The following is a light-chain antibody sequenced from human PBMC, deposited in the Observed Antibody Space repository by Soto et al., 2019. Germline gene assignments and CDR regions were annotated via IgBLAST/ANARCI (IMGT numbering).Light chain of an antibody. J-gene: IGLJ2*01. CDR2: LNSDGSH. CDR3: QTWGSGIVV. Sequence: QSVLTQSPSASASLGASVKLTCTLSSGHSNYAIAWHQQQSEKGPRYLMKLNSDGSHSKGDGIPDRFSGSSSGAERYLTISSLQSEDEADYDCQTWGSGIVVFGGGTKLTVL. CDR1: SGHSNYA. V-gene: IGLV4-69*01.